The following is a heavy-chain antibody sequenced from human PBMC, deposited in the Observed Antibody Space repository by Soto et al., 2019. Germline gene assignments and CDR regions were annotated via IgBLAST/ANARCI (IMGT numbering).Heavy chain of an antibody. CDR1: GGSISSSNW. Sequence: QVQLQESGPGLVKPSGTLSLTCAVSGGSISSSNWWSWVRQPPGKGLEWIGEIYHSGSTNYNPSLKSRDTISVDKSENQLSLKLNSVTAADTAVYYCAGSDNAYDAFDIWGQGTMVTVSS. J-gene: IGHJ3*02. CDR3: AGSDNAYDAFDI. D-gene: IGHD1-20*01. V-gene: IGHV4-4*02. CDR2: IYHSGST.